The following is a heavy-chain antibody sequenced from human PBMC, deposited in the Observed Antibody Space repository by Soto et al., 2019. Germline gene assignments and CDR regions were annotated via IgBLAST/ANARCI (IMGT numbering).Heavy chain of an antibody. CDR1: GGTWGGHA. CDR3: AKDLLRGDYGNPY. CDR2: ISGSGGST. J-gene: IGHJ4*02. V-gene: IGHV3-23*01. Sequence: GGSLRLSYAAAGGTWGGHAMSWVRQAPGKGLEWVSAISGSGGSTYYADSVKGRFTISRDNSKNTLCLQMNSLRAEDTAVYYCAKDLLRGDYGNPYWGQGTLVTVSS. D-gene: IGHD4-17*01.